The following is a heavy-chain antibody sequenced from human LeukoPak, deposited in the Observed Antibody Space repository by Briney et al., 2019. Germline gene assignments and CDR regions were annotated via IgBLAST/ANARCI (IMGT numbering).Heavy chain of an antibody. J-gene: IGHJ5*02. Sequence: SETLSLTCSVSGGSITSSRYYWGWFRQSPGKGLEWIGTIYYSGSTNYNPSLKSRVTISVDTSKNQFSLKLSSVTAADTAAYYCARGLLWFGEFPGNWFDPWGQGTLVTVSS. CDR3: ARGLLWFGEFPGNWFDP. CDR1: GGSITSSRYY. D-gene: IGHD3-10*01. CDR2: IYYSGST. V-gene: IGHV4-39*07.